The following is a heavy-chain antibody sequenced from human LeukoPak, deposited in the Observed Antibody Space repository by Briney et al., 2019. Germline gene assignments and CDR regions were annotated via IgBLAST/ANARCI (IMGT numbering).Heavy chain of an antibody. CDR3: ARGSPYYDILTGYTFDY. CDR1: GFTFSSYA. D-gene: IGHD3-9*01. V-gene: IGHV3-30*04. Sequence: VGSLRLSCAASGFTFSSYALHWVRQAPGQGLGWVSVIWYDGGEEYYADSVKGRFTISRDNSKNTLYLQMNSLRAEDTAVYYCARGSPYYDILTGYTFDYWGQGTLVTVSS. CDR2: IWYDGGEE. J-gene: IGHJ4*02.